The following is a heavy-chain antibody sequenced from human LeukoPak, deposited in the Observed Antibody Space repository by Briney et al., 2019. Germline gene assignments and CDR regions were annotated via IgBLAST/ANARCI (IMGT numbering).Heavy chain of an antibody. J-gene: IGHJ4*02. Sequence: SETLSLTCTVSSGSISTYYWSWIRQPPGRGLEWIGYIFYSGSTSYNPSLKSRVTISVDKSKNQFSLKLSSVTAADTAVYYCARHFGPILTGYFDYWGQGTLVTVSS. CDR2: IFYSGST. CDR3: ARHFGPILTGYFDY. CDR1: SGSISTYY. D-gene: IGHD3-9*01. V-gene: IGHV4-59*08.